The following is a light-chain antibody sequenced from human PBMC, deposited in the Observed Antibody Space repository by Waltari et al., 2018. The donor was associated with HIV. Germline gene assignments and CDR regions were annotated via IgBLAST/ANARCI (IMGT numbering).Light chain of an antibody. V-gene: IGLV3-10*01. J-gene: IGLJ2*01. CDR2: ADN. CDR3: FSTDSSGNPL. CDR1: VLPNKY. Sequence: SYELTQPPSVSVSPGQTARITRSGDVLPNKYAYWYQQKSGQATVLVIYADNKRPSGIPERFSASSSGTMATLTISGAQVEDEADYYCFSTDSSGNPLFGGGTKLTVL.